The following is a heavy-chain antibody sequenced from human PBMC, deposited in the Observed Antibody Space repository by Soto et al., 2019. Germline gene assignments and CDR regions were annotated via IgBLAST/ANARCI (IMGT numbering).Heavy chain of an antibody. V-gene: IGHV1-69*01. Sequence: QVLLVQSGTEVKKPGSSVKVSCQASGGTSSDYALTWVRQAPGQGLEWMGGIIPIFGTANYAQRFQGRVSITADESWSTAYMDLSSRKSEETAVYYCAGSFKYGSGTFDAFDVWGIGTMVMVSS. CDR2: IIPIFGTA. D-gene: IGHD3-10*01. CDR1: GGTSSDYA. J-gene: IGHJ3*01. CDR3: AGSFKYGSGTFDAFDV.